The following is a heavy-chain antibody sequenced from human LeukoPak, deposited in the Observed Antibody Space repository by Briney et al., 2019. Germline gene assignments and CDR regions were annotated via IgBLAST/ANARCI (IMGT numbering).Heavy chain of an antibody. CDR1: GFTFSSYS. D-gene: IGHD3-10*01. CDR2: ISSSSSTI. CDR3: TKSGHLGSYYTAFFDH. J-gene: IGHJ4*01. Sequence: GGSLRLSCAASGFTFSSYSMNWVRQAPGKGLEWVSYISSSSSTIYYADSVKGRFTISRDNAKNSLYLQMNSLEFEDTALYYCTKSGHLGSYYTAFFDHWGHGTLVTVSS. V-gene: IGHV3-48*01.